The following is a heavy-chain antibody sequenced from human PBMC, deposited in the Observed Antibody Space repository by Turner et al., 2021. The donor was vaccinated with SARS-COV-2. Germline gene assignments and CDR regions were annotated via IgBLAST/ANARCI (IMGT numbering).Heavy chain of an antibody. CDR3: ARGGDGYNPTTDRGRY. CDR1: GYSFTNYW. J-gene: IGHJ4*02. CDR2: IYPGDSDT. D-gene: IGHD5-18*01. V-gene: IGHV5-51*01. Sequence: EVLLVQSGAEVIKPGESLTFSCKGSGYSFTNYWIGWVRQMPGKGLECMGIIYPGDSDTRDSPSFQGQVTISADKSISTAYLQWSSLKASDTAMYYGARGGDGYNPTTDRGRYWGQGTLVTVSS.